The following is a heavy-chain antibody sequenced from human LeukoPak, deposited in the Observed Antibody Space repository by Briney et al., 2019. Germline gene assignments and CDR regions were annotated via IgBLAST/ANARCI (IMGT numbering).Heavy chain of an antibody. V-gene: IGHV4-30-2*01. J-gene: IGHJ4*02. Sequence: WVRQMPGKGLEWIGYIYHSGSTYYNPSLKSRVTISVDRSKNQFSLKLSSVTAADTAVYYCARENSRHFDYWGQGTLVTVSS. CDR2: IYHSGST. D-gene: IGHD6-13*01. CDR3: ARENSRHFDY.